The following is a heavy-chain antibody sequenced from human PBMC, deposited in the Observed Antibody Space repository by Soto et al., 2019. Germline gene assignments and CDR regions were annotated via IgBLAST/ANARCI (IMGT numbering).Heavy chain of an antibody. J-gene: IGHJ5*02. CDR3: ARINTYYYDSSCYFLGP. V-gene: IGHV4-39*01. CDR1: GGSISSSSYY. D-gene: IGHD3-22*01. CDR2: IYYSGST. Sequence: PSETLSLTCTVSGGSISSSSYYWGWIRQPPGKGLDWIGSIYYSGSTYYNPSLKSRVTISVDTSKNQFSLKLSSVTAADTAVYYCARINTYYYDSSCYFLGPWGQGTLVTVSS.